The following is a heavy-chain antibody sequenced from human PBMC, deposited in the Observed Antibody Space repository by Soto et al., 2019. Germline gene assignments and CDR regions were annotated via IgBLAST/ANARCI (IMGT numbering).Heavy chain of an antibody. V-gene: IGHV3-30*18. D-gene: IGHD3-16*01. Sequence: QVQLVESGGGVVQPGRSLRLSCAASGFTFSNYGIYWVRQAPGKGLEWVAVISYDGSNKYYADSVKGRFTISRDNSKNTLYLQMNNLRAEDTAVYYCAKGARGLGYGMDVWGQGTTVTVSS. CDR1: GFTFSNYG. CDR2: ISYDGSNK. J-gene: IGHJ6*02. CDR3: AKGARGLGYGMDV.